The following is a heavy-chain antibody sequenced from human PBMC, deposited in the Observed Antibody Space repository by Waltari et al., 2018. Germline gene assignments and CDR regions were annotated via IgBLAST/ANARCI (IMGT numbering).Heavy chain of an antibody. CDR1: GCTISSHY. D-gene: IGHD2-21*01. V-gene: IGHV4-59*11. Sequence: QVQLQESGPGLVKPSETLSLTCTVSGCTISSHYCSWLRQPPGKGLEWIGYIYYSGSTNYNPSLKSRVTISVDTSKNQFSLKLSSVTAADTAVYYCARSLYCGGDCYWFDPWGQGTLVTVSS. CDR2: IYYSGST. CDR3: ARSLYCGGDCYWFDP. J-gene: IGHJ5*02.